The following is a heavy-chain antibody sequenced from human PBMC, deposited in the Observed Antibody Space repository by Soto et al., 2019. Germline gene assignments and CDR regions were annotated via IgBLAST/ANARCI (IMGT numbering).Heavy chain of an antibody. D-gene: IGHD3-10*01. V-gene: IGHV3-13*04. J-gene: IGHJ4*02. CDR2: IGTAGDT. CDR1: GFTFSSYD. CDR3: ARLGYLYYYGSGSHPRAFDY. Sequence: GGSLRLSCSASGFTFSSYDMHWVRQGPGKGLEWVSAIGTAGDTNYAGSVKGRFTISRDNAKNSLYLQMNSLRAEDTAVYYCARLGYLYYYGSGSHPRAFDYWGQGTLVTVSS.